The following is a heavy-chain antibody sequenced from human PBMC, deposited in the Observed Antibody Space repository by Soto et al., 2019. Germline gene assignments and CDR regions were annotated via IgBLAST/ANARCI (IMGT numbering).Heavy chain of an antibody. Sequence: SETLSLTCAVYGGSFSGYYWSWIRQPPGKGLEWIGEINHSGSTNYNPSLKSRVTISVDTSKNQFSLKLSSVTAADTAVYYCARFAGYQLRRGYYFDYWGQGTLVTVYS. J-gene: IGHJ4*02. CDR3: ARFAGYQLRRGYYFDY. CDR2: INHSGST. D-gene: IGHD2-2*01. CDR1: GGSFSGYY. V-gene: IGHV4-34*01.